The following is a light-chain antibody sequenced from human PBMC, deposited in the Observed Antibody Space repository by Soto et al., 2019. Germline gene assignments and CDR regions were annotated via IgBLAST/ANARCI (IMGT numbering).Light chain of an antibody. CDR1: QDINNY. V-gene: IGKV1-33*01. CDR3: HQYDSPPPT. CDR2: DAT. J-gene: IGKJ5*01. Sequence: DIQMTQSPSSLSASVGDRVTITCQASQDINNYLNWYQQKPGKAPKLLIFDATNLETGVPSRFSGGGSRTHFSFTISSLQPEDFATYYCHQYDSPPPTFGQGTRLEI.